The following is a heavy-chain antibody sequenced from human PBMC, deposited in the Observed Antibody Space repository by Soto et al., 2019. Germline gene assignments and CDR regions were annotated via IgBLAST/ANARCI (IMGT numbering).Heavy chain of an antibody. J-gene: IGHJ4*02. D-gene: IGHD1-1*01. Sequence: PSETLSLTCVVSGGSISTGDKSWGWIRQPPGRGLEWIGYVYHSGSTYYNPSLKRRVSISVDRSKNQFSLKLTSVTAADTAIYFCVREKLAYYDYWGPGTLVTVSS. CDR1: GGSISTGDKS. V-gene: IGHV4-30-2*01. CDR2: VYHSGST. CDR3: VREKLAYYDY.